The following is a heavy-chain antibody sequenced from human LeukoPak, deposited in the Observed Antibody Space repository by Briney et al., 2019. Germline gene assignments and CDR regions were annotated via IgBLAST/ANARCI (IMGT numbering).Heavy chain of an antibody. CDR2: INPNSGAT. V-gene: IGHV1-2*02. Sequence: ASVKVSCKASGYTFTDYYMHWVRQAPGQGLEWMGWINPNSGATNYAQKFQGRVTVTRDTSIRTAYMELSSLRSDDTAVYYSARANHNDYWGQGTLVTVSS. CDR3: ARANHNDY. J-gene: IGHJ4*02. D-gene: IGHD1-14*01. CDR1: GYTFTDYY.